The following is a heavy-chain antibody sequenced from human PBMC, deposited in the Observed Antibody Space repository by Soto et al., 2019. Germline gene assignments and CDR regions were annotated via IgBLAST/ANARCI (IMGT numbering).Heavy chain of an antibody. V-gene: IGHV3-33*01. CDR1: SSIFTGYG. J-gene: IGHJ4*02. Sequence: PGGSLRLSCAASSSIFTGYGMHWARQAPGKGLEWVAVVRHDGSDIHYADSVKGRFIISRDNSKNTLYLQMNSLRAEDTAVYYCARDGVCGTAYFGYFDYWGQGALVTVSS. D-gene: IGHD2-8*02. CDR3: ARDGVCGTAYFGYFDY. CDR2: VRHDGSDI.